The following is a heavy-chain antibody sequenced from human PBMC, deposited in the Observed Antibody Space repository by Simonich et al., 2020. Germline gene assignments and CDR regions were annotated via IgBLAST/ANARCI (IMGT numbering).Heavy chain of an antibody. D-gene: IGHD2-2*01. Sequence: EVQLLESGGGLVQPGGSLRLSFAASGFTFSSYAMSWVRQAPGKGLEGVSAISGRGGSTYYADSVKGRFTISRDNSKNTLYLQMNSLRAEDTAVYYCAKEESYSSTSCYDAFDIWGQGTMVTVSS. CDR3: AKEESYSSTSCYDAFDI. J-gene: IGHJ3*02. CDR2: ISGRGGST. CDR1: GFTFSSYA. V-gene: IGHV3-23*01.